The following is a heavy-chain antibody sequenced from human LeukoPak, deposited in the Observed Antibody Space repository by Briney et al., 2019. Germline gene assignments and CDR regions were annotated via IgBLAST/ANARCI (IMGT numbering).Heavy chain of an antibody. CDR3: AARLTAAGSFDP. Sequence: PSETLSLTCTVSGGSISSYYWGWIRQPAGKGLEWIGRIYTSGSTNYNPSLKSRVTMSVDTSKNQFSLKLTSVTAADTAVYYCAARLTAAGSFDPWGQGTLVTVSS. D-gene: IGHD6-13*01. CDR2: IYTSGST. CDR1: GGSISSYY. J-gene: IGHJ5*02. V-gene: IGHV4-4*07.